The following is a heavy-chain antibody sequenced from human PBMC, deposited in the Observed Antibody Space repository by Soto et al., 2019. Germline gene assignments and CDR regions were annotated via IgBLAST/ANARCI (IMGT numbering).Heavy chain of an antibody. CDR2: ISYDGSNK. V-gene: IGHV3-30*18. CDR3: AKVDHLEAT. Sequence: QVQLVESGGGVVQPGRSLRLSCAASGFTFSSYGMHWVRQAPGKGLEWVAVISYDGSNKYYADSVKGRFTISRDNSKNTLYLQMNSLRAEDTAVYYCAKVDHLEATWGQGTLVTVSS. D-gene: IGHD1-26*01. J-gene: IGHJ4*02. CDR1: GFTFSSYG.